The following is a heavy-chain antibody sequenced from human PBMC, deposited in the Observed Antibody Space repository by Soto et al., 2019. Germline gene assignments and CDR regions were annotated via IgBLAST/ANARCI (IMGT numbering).Heavy chain of an antibody. V-gene: IGHV3-23*01. D-gene: IGHD6-13*01. CDR2: ISGSGGST. CDR1: GCTFSSYA. Sequence: GGSLRLSCAASGCTFSSYAMSWVRQAPGKGLEWVSAISGSGGSTYYADSVKGRFTISRDNSKNTLYLQMNSLRAEDTVVYYCAKELDRDPRVAAAGKHFDYWGQGTLVTVSS. CDR3: AKELDRDPRVAAAGKHFDY. J-gene: IGHJ4*02.